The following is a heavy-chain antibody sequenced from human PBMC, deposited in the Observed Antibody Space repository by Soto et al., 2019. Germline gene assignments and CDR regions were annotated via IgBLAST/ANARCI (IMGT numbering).Heavy chain of an antibody. D-gene: IGHD6-19*01. CDR3: ARNLVAVAGSDYGMDV. CDR1: GYTFTGYY. Sequence: SVKVSCKASGYTFTGYYMHWVRQAPGQGLEWMGWINPNSGGTNYAQKFQGWVTMTRDTSISTAYMELSRLRSDDTAVYYCARNLVAVAGSDYGMDVWGQGTTVTVSS. V-gene: IGHV1-2*04. J-gene: IGHJ6*02. CDR2: INPNSGGT.